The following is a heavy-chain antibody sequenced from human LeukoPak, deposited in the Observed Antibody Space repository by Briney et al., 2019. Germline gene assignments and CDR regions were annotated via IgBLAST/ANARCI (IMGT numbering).Heavy chain of an antibody. V-gene: IGHV3-72*01. Sequence: GGSLRLSCAASGFTFSDHYMDWVRQAPGKGLEWVGRTRNKANSYTTEYAASVKGRFTISRDDSKNSLYLQMNSPKTEDTAVYYCARAQIGRFYYYGMDVWGQGTTVTVSS. CDR1: GFTFSDHY. D-gene: IGHD1-14*01. J-gene: IGHJ6*02. CDR3: ARAQIGRFYYYGMDV. CDR2: TRNKANSYTT.